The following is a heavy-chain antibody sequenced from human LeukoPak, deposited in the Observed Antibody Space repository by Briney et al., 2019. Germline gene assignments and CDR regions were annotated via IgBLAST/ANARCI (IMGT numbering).Heavy chain of an antibody. Sequence: GGSLRLSCAASGFMIDDYAMHWVRQTPGKGLEWASGISKKNDNIGYADSVKGRFTISRDNAKNSLYLQMNSLRAEDTAVYYCARIPYDYVWGSYRSNWFDPWGQGTLVTVSS. V-gene: IGHV3-9*01. J-gene: IGHJ5*02. D-gene: IGHD3-16*02. CDR2: ISKKNDNI. CDR1: GFMIDDYA. CDR3: ARIPYDYVWGSYRSNWFDP.